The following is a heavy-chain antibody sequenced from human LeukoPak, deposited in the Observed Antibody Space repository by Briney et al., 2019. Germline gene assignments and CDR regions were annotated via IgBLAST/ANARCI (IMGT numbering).Heavy chain of an antibody. Sequence: GGSLRLSCAASGFTFSSYAMHWVRQAPGKGLEWVAVISYDGSNKYYADSVKGRFTISRDNSKNTLYLQMSSLRAEDTAVYYCARTGRLQYGDYVAFDYWGQGTLVTVSS. D-gene: IGHD4-17*01. V-gene: IGHV3-30-3*01. CDR2: ISYDGSNK. J-gene: IGHJ4*02. CDR3: ARTGRLQYGDYVAFDY. CDR1: GFTFSSYA.